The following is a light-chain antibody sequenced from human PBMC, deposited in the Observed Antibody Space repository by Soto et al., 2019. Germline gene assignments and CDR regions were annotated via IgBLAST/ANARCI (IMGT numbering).Light chain of an antibody. V-gene: IGLV2-23*02. J-gene: IGLJ2*01. CDR3: CSYAGSSTFV. Sequence: QSVLTQPASVSGSPGQSITISCTRTSSDVGSYNLVSWYQQHPGKAPKLMIYEVSKRPSGVSNRFSGSKSGNTASLTISGLQAEDEADYYCCSYAGSSTFVFGGGTKVTVL. CDR1: SSDVGSYNL. CDR2: EVS.